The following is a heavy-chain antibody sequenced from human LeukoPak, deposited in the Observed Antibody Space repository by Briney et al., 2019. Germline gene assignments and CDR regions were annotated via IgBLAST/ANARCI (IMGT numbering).Heavy chain of an antibody. J-gene: IGHJ4*02. CDR1: GVTFSSYG. D-gene: IGHD4-11*01. CDR3: ARRVNYQYYFDY. V-gene: IGHV3-33*07. CDR2: IWYDGSKK. Sequence: GGSLRLSCAASGVTFSSYGMYWVRQAPGKGLEWVAFIWYDGSKKYYSDSVKGRFTISRDNAKNSLYLQMNSLRAEDTALYYCARRVNYQYYFDYWGQGTLVTVSS.